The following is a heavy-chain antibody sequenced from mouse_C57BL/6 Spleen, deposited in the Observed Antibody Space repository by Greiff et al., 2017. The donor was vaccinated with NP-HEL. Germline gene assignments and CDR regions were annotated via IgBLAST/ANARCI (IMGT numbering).Heavy chain of an antibody. CDR2: ISYDGSN. CDR1: GYSITSGYY. Sequence: EVQLQQSGPGLVKPSQSLSLTCSVTGYSITSGYYWNWLRQFPGNKLEWLGYISYDGSNNYNPSLKNRISITRDTSKNQFFLKLHSVTTEDTATYYCARDHYGTGYFDVWGTGTTVTVSS. D-gene: IGHD1-1*01. CDR3: ARDHYGTGYFDV. J-gene: IGHJ1*03. V-gene: IGHV3-6*01.